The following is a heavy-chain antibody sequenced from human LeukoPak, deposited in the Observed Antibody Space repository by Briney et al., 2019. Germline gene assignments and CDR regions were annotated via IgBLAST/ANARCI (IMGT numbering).Heavy chain of an antibody. CDR1: GFTFSSYA. V-gene: IGHV3-23*01. CDR2: ISGSGGST. Sequence: GGSLRLSCAASGFTFSSYAMSWVRQAPGKGLEWVSAISGSGGSTYYADSVKGRFTISRDNSKNTLYLQMNSLRAEDTAVYYCAKLRSPEYYYDSSGWEFDYWGQGTPVTVSS. J-gene: IGHJ4*02. D-gene: IGHD3-22*01. CDR3: AKLRSPEYYYDSSGWEFDY.